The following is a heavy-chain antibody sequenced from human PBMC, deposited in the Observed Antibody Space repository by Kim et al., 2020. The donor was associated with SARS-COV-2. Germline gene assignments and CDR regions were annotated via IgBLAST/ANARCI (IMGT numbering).Heavy chain of an antibody. D-gene: IGHD3-16*01. CDR2: IYPGDSDT. Sequence: GESLKISCKGSGYSFTSYWIGWVRQMPGKGLEWMGIIYPGDSDTRYSPSFQGQVTISADKSISTAYLQWSSLKASDTAMYYCARGYDYVWGSYTLLDAFDIWGQGTMVTVSS. CDR3: ARGYDYVWGSYTLLDAFDI. CDR1: GYSFTSYW. J-gene: IGHJ3*02. V-gene: IGHV5-51*01.